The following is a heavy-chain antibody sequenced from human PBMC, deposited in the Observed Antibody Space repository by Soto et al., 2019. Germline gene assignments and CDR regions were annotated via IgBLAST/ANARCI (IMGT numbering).Heavy chain of an antibody. V-gene: IGHV1-18*01. CDR1: GYTFTSYG. CDR3: ARDLAGYSSGHDAFDI. J-gene: IGHJ3*02. CDR2: ISAYNGNT. Sequence: ASVKVSCKASGYTFTSYGISWVRQAPGQGLEWMGWISAYNGNTNYAQKLQGRVTMTTDTSTSTAYMELRSLRSDDTAVYYCARDLAGYSSGHDAFDIWGQGTMVTVSS. D-gene: IGHD6-19*01.